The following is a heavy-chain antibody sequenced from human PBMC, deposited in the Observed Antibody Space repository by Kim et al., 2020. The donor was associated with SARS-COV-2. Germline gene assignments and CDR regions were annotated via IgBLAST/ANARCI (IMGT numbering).Heavy chain of an antibody. V-gene: IGHV3-30*18. CDR3: AKGRGGSYWDAFDI. CDR2: ISYDGSNK. CDR1: GFTFSSYG. Sequence: GGSLRLSCAASGFTFSSYGMHWVRQAPGKGLEWVAVISYDGSNKYYADSVKGRFTISRDNSKNTLYLQMNSLRAEDTAVYYCAKGRGGSYWDAFDIWAKG. D-gene: IGHD1-26*01. J-gene: IGHJ3*02.